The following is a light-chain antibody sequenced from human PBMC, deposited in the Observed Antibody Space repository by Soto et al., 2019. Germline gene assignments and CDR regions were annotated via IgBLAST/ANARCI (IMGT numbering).Light chain of an antibody. Sequence: QSVLTQPASVSGSPGQSITISCTGTSSDVGGYNYVSWYQLHPGKAPKLMVYEVSNRPSGVSNRFSGSKSGNTASLTISGLQAEDEADYYCSSYTSSTAYVFGTGTKGTVL. V-gene: IGLV2-14*01. J-gene: IGLJ1*01. CDR2: EVS. CDR1: SSDVGGYNY. CDR3: SSYTSSTAYV.